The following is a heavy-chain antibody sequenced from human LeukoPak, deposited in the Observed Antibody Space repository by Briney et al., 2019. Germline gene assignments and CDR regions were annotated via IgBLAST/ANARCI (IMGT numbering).Heavy chain of an antibody. V-gene: IGHV3-7*01. J-gene: IGHJ4*02. CDR2: IKQDGSEK. CDR3: ARAGSLWFGESKFDY. D-gene: IGHD3-10*01. Sequence: GGSLRLSCAASGFTFGNYWMSWVRRAPGKGLEWVANIKQDGSEKYHVDSVKGRFTISRDNAKNSLCLQMSSLRAEDTAVYYCARAGSLWFGESKFDYWGQGTLVTVSS. CDR1: GFTFGNYW.